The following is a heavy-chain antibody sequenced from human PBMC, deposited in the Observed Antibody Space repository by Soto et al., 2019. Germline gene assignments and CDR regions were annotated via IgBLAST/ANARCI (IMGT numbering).Heavy chain of an antibody. J-gene: IGHJ6*02. V-gene: IGHV4-59*01. D-gene: IGHD2-21*02. Sequence: PSQTLSHTWSVANGSLSSYYWGWMLQPPLKGLECIWYIYYSVSTNYNPSLKSRVTISVDTSKNQFSLKMSSVTAADTAVYYCAREGVTRNYYYYGMDVWGQGTTVTVSS. CDR3: AREGVTRNYYYYGMDV. CDR1: NGSLSSYY. CDR2: IYYSVST.